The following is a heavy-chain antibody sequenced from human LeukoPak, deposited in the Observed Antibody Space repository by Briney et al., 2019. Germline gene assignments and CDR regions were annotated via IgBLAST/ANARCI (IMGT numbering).Heavy chain of an antibody. J-gene: IGHJ3*02. V-gene: IGHV3-53*01. CDR2: IYSGGST. CDR1: GFTVSSNY. D-gene: IGHD6-13*01. Sequence: PGGSLRLSCAASGFTVSSNYMSWVRQAPGKGLEWVSVIYSGGSTYYADSVKGRFTISTDNSNNTLYLQRTSLRAEDTAVYYCAGRQLVRLAAAFDIWGQGTMVTVSS. CDR3: AGRQLVRLAAAFDI.